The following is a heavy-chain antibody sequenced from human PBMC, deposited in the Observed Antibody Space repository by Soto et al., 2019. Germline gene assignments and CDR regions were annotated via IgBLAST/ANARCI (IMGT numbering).Heavy chain of an antibody. CDR1: GFTFSSYG. CDR2: LWYDGSNK. V-gene: IGHV3-33*01. D-gene: IGHD6-19*01. Sequence: QVQLVESGGGVVQPGRSLRLSCAASGFTFSSYGMHWVRQAPGKGLEWVAVLWYDGSNKYYADSVKGRFTISRDNSRTTLYLHMNSLRAEDTAVYYCAREAEAPAYGGQGTLVTVSS. CDR3: AREAEAPAY. J-gene: IGHJ4*02.